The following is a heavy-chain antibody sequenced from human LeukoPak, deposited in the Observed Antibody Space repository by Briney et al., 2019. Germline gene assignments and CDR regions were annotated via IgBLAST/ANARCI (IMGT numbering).Heavy chain of an antibody. J-gene: IGHJ4*02. CDR1: GFTFSSYA. CDR2: INGRGDNT. D-gene: IGHD3-22*01. CDR3: ARATYYYDSSGYYLDY. V-gene: IGHV3-23*01. Sequence: GGSLRLSCAASGFTFSSYAMNWVRQAPGKGLEWVSAINGRGDNTYYADSVKGRFTISRDNPKNTLYLQMNSLRAEDTAVYYCARATYYYDSSGYYLDYWGQGTLVTVSS.